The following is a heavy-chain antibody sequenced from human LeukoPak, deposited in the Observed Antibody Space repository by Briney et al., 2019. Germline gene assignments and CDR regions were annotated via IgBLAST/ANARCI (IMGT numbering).Heavy chain of an antibody. V-gene: IGHV4-34*01. CDR3: ARLPNRGYCSSTSCYYFDY. CDR1: GGSFSGYY. Sequence: PSETLSLTCAVYGGSFSGYYWSWIRQPPGKGLEWIGEINHSGSTNYNPSLKNRVTISVDTSKNQFSLKLSSVTAADTAVYYCARLPNRGYCSSTSCYYFDYWGQGTLVTVSS. J-gene: IGHJ4*02. CDR2: INHSGST. D-gene: IGHD2-2*01.